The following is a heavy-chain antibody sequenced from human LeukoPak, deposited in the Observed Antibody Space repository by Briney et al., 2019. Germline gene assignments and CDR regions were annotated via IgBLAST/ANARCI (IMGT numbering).Heavy chain of an antibody. Sequence: ASVKVSCKASGYTFTSYGISWVRQAPGQGLEWMGWISVYNGNTNYAQKLQGRVTMTTDTSTSTAYMELRSLRSDDTAVYYCARVNLAYCGGDCFDAFDIWGQGTMVTVSS. CDR2: ISVYNGNT. J-gene: IGHJ3*02. CDR3: ARVNLAYCGGDCFDAFDI. D-gene: IGHD2-21*02. CDR1: GYTFTSYG. V-gene: IGHV1-18*01.